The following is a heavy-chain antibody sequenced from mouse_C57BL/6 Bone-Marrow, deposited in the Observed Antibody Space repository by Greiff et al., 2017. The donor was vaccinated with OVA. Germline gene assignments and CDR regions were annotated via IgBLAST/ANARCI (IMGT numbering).Heavy chain of an antibody. Sequence: EVQLQQSGPELVKPGASVKIPCKASGYTFTDYNMDWVKQSHGKSLEWIGDINPNNGGTIYNQKFKGKATLTVDKSSNTDYMELRSLTSEDTAVYDCARAYLYYDYPYAYWGQGTLVTVSA. CDR1: GYTFTDYN. CDR2: INPNNGGT. V-gene: IGHV1-18*01. D-gene: IGHD2-4*01. CDR3: ARAYLYYDYPYAY. J-gene: IGHJ3*01.